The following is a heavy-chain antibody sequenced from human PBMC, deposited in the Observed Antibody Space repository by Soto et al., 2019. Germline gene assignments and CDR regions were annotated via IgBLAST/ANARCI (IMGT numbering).Heavy chain of an antibody. J-gene: IGHJ6*02. CDR1: GGTFSSYT. Sequence: QVQLVQSGAEVNQPGSSVKVSCTASGGTFSSYTISWVRQAPGQGLEWMGRIIPIPGIANYAQKVQGRVTITTDKSTSTAYRELRSLRSEGTAVYYGARGPPEWELGMDVWGQGTTVTGSS. D-gene: IGHD1-26*01. CDR3: ARGPPEWELGMDV. CDR2: IIPIPGIA. V-gene: IGHV1-69*02.